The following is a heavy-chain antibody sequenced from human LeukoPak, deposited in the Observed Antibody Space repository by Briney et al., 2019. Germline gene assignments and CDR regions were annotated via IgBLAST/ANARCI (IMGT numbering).Heavy chain of an antibody. J-gene: IGHJ4*02. D-gene: IGHD2-2*01. CDR3: ARAQVVPAARPFDY. V-gene: IGHV4-39*01. CDR2: SYYSGST. CDR1: DGSIISSSYY. Sequence: SETLSLTCTVSDGSIISSSYYWGWIRQPPGKGLDWIGSSYYSGSTYYNPSLKSRVTISVDTSKNQFSLKLSSVTAADTAVYYCARAQVVPAARPFDYWGQGTLVTVSS.